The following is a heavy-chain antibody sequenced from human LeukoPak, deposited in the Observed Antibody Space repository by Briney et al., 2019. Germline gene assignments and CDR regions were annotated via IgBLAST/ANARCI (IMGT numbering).Heavy chain of an antibody. V-gene: IGHV3-23*01. CDR1: GFTFSSYA. D-gene: IGHD6-19*01. J-gene: IGHJ4*02. CDR2: ISGSGGST. CDR3: AKDLFRIAVAGQVSFDY. Sequence: PGGSLRLSCAASGFTFSSYAMSWVRQAPGKGLEWVSAISGSGGSTYHADSVKGRFTISRDNSKNTLYLQMNSLRAEDTAVYYCAKDLFRIAVAGQVSFDYWGQGTLVTVST.